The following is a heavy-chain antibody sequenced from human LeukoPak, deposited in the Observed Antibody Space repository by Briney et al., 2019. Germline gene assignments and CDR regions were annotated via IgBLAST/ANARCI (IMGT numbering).Heavy chain of an antibody. CDR2: INPNSGDT. CDR1: GYSFSSHY. Sequence: ASVKVSCRASGYSFSSHYIHWVRQAPGQGLEWMGWINPNSGDTTYGHKFQGRITMTGDTSITTAYMELGSLKSDDTPFYYCAREDFRFLDFWGQGTLVTVSS. D-gene: IGHD3-3*01. CDR3: AREDFRFLDF. J-gene: IGHJ4*02. V-gene: IGHV1-2*02.